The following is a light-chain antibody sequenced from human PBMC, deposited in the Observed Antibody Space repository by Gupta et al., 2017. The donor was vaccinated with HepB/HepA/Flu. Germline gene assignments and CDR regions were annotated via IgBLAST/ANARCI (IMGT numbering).Light chain of an antibody. CDR3: MLEGHPPLNT. V-gene: IGKV2-28*01. J-gene: IGKJ5*01. Sequence: VLTQSPLSPPAPPGEPPSTSCRSSHSLMQSNGFTYLDSYLHQPGQSPQTLTLLVPDRASGVPDRMSSSRSGAEYTMKISSVEADDVGVYYCMLEGHPPLNTFGQGTKLEIK. CDR1: HSLMQSNGFTY. CDR2: LVP.